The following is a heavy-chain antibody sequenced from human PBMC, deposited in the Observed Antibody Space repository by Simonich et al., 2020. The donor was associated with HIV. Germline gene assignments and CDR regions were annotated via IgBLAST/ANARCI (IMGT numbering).Heavy chain of an antibody. CDR2: INHNGST. Sequence: QVQLQQWGAGLFKPSETLSLTCAVYGGSFSNYYWSCIHQPPGKGLVWIGEINHNGSTNSNPSLKSLVTISVHTSKKPFSLKVTSVTAADTAVYYCAGDSSAYYYHYWGQGTLVTVSS. V-gene: IGHV4-34*01. CDR1: GGSFSNYY. J-gene: IGHJ4*02. D-gene: IGHD3-22*01. CDR3: AGDSSAYYYHY.